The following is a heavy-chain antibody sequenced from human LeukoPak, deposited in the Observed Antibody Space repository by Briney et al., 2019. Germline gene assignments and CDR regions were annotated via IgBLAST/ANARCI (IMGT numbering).Heavy chain of an antibody. CDR3: AKGALHDTVDWFDP. CDR1: GFSFSSYT. J-gene: IGHJ5*02. Sequence: GGSLRLSCTASGFSFSSYTMMWVRQAPGKGLEWVSTLTSSDGAAYYADSVKGRFSISRDNSKDTLYLQMNSLGPEDTAVYYCAKGALHDTVDWFDPWGQGTLVSVSS. CDR2: LTSSDGAA. D-gene: IGHD5-18*01. V-gene: IGHV3-23*01.